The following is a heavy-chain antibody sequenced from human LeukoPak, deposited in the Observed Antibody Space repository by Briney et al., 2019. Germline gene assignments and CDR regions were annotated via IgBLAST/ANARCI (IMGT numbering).Heavy chain of an antibody. CDR2: IYPGDSDT. CDR3: ARQATDYDFWSGSDY. CDR1: GYSFTSYW. D-gene: IGHD3-3*01. J-gene: IGHJ4*02. V-gene: IGHV5-51*01. Sequence: GESLKISCKGSGYSFTSYWIGWVRQMPGKGLEWMGIIYPGDSDTRYSPSFQGQVTISADKSISTAYLQWSSLKASDTAMYYCARQATDYDFWSGSDYWGQGTLVTVSS.